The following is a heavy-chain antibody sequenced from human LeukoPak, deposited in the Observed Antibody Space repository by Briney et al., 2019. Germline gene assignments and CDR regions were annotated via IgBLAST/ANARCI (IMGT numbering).Heavy chain of an antibody. CDR3: ARESDSYDSSGYLDFDY. V-gene: IGHV3-48*03. CDR2: ISSSGTNI. Sequence: GGSLRLSCAASGFTFSSHETNWVRQAPGKGLEWVSYISSSGTNIYYADSVKGRFSISRDNANNLLCLQMNSLRAEDTAVYYCARESDSYDSSGYLDFDYWGQGTLVTVSS. J-gene: IGHJ4*02. CDR1: GFTFSSHE. D-gene: IGHD3-22*01.